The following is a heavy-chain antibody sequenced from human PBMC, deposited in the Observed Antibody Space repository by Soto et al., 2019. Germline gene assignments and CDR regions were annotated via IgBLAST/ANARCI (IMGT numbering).Heavy chain of an antibody. CDR2: FVPLFGTT. J-gene: IGHJ4*02. Sequence: QLVQSGSEVKKPGSSVKVSCQASGGTFSGYVVTCVRQAPGQLLEWVGEFVPLFGTTYYAQSFSGRITITAEESTSTAYMELRTLRAEDTAVYYCETHGIGVSSPPYCANWGQGTLVTVSS. CDR3: ETHGIGVSSPPYCAN. V-gene: IGHV1-69*01. D-gene: IGHD2-21*01. CDR1: GGTFSGYV.